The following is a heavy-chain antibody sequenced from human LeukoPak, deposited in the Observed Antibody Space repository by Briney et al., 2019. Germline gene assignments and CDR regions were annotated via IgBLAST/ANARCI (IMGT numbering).Heavy chain of an antibody. D-gene: IGHD6-19*01. J-gene: IGHJ4*02. V-gene: IGHV3-30-3*01. CDR3: ARTYSSGRHFDY. CDR1: GFTFSSYA. Sequence: GGSLRLSCAASGFTFSSYAMHWVRQAPGKGLEWVAVISYDGSNKHYADSVKGRFTISRDNSKNTLYLQMNGPRAEDTAVYYCARTYSSGRHFDYWGQGTLVTVSS. CDR2: ISYDGSNK.